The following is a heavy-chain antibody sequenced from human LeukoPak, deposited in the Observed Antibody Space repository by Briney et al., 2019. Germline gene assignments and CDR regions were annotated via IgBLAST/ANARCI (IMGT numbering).Heavy chain of an antibody. CDR3: AGIAAAKPPNWFDP. V-gene: IGHV3-30*02. CDR1: GFTFSSYG. J-gene: IGHJ5*02. CDR2: IRYDGSNK. Sequence: GGSLRLSCAASGFTFSSYGMHWVRQAPGKGLEWVAFIRYDGSNKYYADSVKGRFTISRDNAKNSLYLQMNSLRAEDTAVYYCAGIAAAKPPNWFDPWGQGTLVTVSS. D-gene: IGHD6-13*01.